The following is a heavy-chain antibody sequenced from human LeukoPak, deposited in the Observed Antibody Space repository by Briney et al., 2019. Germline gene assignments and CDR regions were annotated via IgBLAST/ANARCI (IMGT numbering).Heavy chain of an antibody. J-gene: IGHJ4*02. Sequence: GGSVRLSCAASGFTFSSYSMNWVRQAPGKGLEWVSSISSSSSYIYYADSVKGRFTISRDNDKNSLYLQMNSLRAEDTAVYYCASGARYAFDYWGQGTLVTVSS. CDR3: ASGARYAFDY. V-gene: IGHV3-21*01. CDR1: GFTFSSYS. CDR2: ISSSSSYI. D-gene: IGHD2-8*01.